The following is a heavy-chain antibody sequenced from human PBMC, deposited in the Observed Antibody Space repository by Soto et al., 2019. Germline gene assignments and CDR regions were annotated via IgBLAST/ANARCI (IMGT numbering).Heavy chain of an antibody. CDR1: GYTFNTYF. V-gene: IGHV1-18*01. CDR2: ISPHNGNT. CDR3: ARDTGNSFDY. J-gene: IGHJ4*02. Sequence: GASVKVSCKTSGYTFNTYFITWVRQAPGQGLEWMGWISPHNGNTNYAEKFQGGVTMTADTITKTAYMELRNLRIDDTAVYYCARDTGNSFDYWGQGTPVTVSS.